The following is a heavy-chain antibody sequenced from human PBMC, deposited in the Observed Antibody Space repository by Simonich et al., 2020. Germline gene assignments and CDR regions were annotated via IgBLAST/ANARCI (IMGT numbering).Heavy chain of an antibody. CDR2: SRSSSSYI. Sequence: EVQLVESGGGLVKPGGSLRLSCAASGFTFSSYSMNWVRQAQGKGREWVSSSRSSSSYIYYADSVKGRFTISRDNAKNSLYLQMNSLRAEDTAVYYCARVRDSSGYYFDYWGQGTLVTVSS. D-gene: IGHD3-22*01. CDR1: GFTFSSYS. J-gene: IGHJ4*02. CDR3: ARVRDSSGYYFDY. V-gene: IGHV3-21*01.